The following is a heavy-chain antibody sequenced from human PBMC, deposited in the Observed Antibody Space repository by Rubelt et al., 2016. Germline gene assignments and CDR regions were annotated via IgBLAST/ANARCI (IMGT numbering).Heavy chain of an antibody. CDR3: AQASQLWFSCSPN. CDR2: IPPSGGNT. Sequence: VQLQQWGAGLLKPSETLSLTCAVYGGSFSGYYWSWVRQAPGKGLAWVSVIPPSGGNTYYADSVKGRFTIYRNNSGNTVYLQMNSLRVDDTAVYYCAQASQLWFSCSPNWGQGTLVTVSS. CDR1: GGSFSGYY. J-gene: IGHJ4*02. V-gene: IGHV3-23*01. D-gene: IGHD3-10*01.